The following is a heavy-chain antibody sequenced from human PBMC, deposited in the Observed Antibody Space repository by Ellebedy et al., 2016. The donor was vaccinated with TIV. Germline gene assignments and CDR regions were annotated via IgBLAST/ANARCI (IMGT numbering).Heavy chain of an antibody. D-gene: IGHD3-10*01. CDR2: IYPGDSDT. Sequence: GESLKISCKGSGYSFITYWIAWVRQMPGKGLEWMGIIYPGDSDTRYSPSFQGQVTISADKSISTAYLQWSSLKASDTAMYYCARLPLGSGSYHDAFDIWGQGTMVTVSS. CDR3: ARLPLGSGSYHDAFDI. CDR1: GYSFITYW. V-gene: IGHV5-51*01. J-gene: IGHJ3*02.